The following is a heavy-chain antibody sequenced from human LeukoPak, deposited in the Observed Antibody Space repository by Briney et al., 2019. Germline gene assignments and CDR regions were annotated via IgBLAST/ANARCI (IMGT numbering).Heavy chain of an antibody. J-gene: IGHJ6*03. Sequence: PGGSLRFSCQAPGFTFSHYWMNWFRQGPGKGLAWVSRINSDGGSTDYADSVKGRFTISRDNAENTLYLQMNSLRAEDTAVYYCARSGDLGYYYMDVWGKGTTVTVSS. CDR3: ARSGDLGYYYMDV. V-gene: IGHV3-74*01. D-gene: IGHD4-17*01. CDR1: GFTFSHYW. CDR2: INSDGGST.